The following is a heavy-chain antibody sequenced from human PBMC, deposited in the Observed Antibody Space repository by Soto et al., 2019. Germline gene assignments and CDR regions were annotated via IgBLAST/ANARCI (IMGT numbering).Heavy chain of an antibody. CDR1: GFTFSTSS. CDR2: ISDNSGTR. CDR3: AKGWDASIAAAFDI. Sequence: EVQVLESGGDLVQPGGSLRLTCTGSGFTFSTSSMSWVRQAPGKGLEWVSSISDNSGTRFYADSVKGRFTTSRDNPKDTVYLQMNNLRVEDTALYYCAKGWDASIAAAFDIWGQGTMVTVSS. D-gene: IGHD6-25*01. J-gene: IGHJ3*02. V-gene: IGHV3-23*01.